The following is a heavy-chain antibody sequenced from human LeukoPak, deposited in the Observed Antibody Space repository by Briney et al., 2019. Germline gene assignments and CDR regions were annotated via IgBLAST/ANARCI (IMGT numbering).Heavy chain of an antibody. CDR3: ARGDKDYYYGMDV. J-gene: IGHJ6*02. CDR1: GFTFSSYA. Sequence: GGSLRLSCAASGFTFSSYAMSWVRQAPGKGLEWVSAISGSGGSTYYADSVKGRFTISRDNSKNTLYLQMNSLRAEDTAVYYCARGDKDYYYGMDVWGQGTTVTVSS. CDR2: ISGSGGST. V-gene: IGHV3-23*01. D-gene: IGHD2-15*01.